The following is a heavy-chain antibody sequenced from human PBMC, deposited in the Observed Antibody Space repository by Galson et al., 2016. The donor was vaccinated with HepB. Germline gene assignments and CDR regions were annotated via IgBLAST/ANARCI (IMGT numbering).Heavy chain of an antibody. CDR2: ISGDSNYI. V-gene: IGHV3-21*06. Sequence: SLRLSCAASGFTFSSNSMNWVRQAPGKGLEWVSSISGDSNYIYYADSVKGRFTISRDNAMNSLYLQMNTLRDEDTAVYHCARSRLREGGYCSSAGCHVDYWGQGTVVTVSA. CDR1: GFTFSSNS. CDR3: ARSRLREGGYCSSAGCHVDY. J-gene: IGHJ4*02. D-gene: IGHD2-2*01.